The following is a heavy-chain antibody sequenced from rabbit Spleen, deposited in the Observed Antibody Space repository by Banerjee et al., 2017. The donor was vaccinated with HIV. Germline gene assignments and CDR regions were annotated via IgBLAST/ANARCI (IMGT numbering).Heavy chain of an antibody. J-gene: IGHJ6*01. CDR2: IEVGSSDFT. CDR1: GFSFSSNTL. V-gene: IGHV1S40*01. Sequence: QSLEESGGDLVKPGASLTLTCSASGFSFSSNTLMCWVRQAPGKGLEWIACIEVGSSDFTYFATWAKGRFTISKTSSTTVTLQVTRLTAADTATYFCARDTSSSFSSYGMDLWGPGTLVTVS. D-gene: IGHD1-1*01. CDR3: ARDTSSSFSSYGMDL.